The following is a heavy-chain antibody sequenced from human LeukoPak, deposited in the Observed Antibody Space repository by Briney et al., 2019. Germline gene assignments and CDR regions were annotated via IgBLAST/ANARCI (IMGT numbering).Heavy chain of an antibody. V-gene: IGHV4-34*01. CDR1: GGSFSGYY. D-gene: IGHD1-1*01. J-gene: IGHJ4*02. CDR3: ARDGTTFED. Sequence: SETLSLTCAVYGGSFSGYYWSWIRQAPGKGLEWIGEINHRGSTNYNPSLKSRVTISVDPSKNQFSLKLSSVTAADTAMYYCARDGTTFEDWGQGTLVTVSS. CDR2: INHRGST.